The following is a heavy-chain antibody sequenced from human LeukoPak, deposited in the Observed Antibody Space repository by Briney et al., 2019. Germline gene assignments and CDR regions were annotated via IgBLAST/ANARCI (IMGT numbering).Heavy chain of an antibody. CDR1: GGSISSYY. J-gene: IGHJ3*02. V-gene: IGHV4-59*01. CDR3: ARVFISRTQWLAGGGAFDI. CDR2: IYYSGSI. D-gene: IGHD6-19*01. Sequence: PSETLSLTCTVSGGSISSYYWSWIRQPPGKGLEWIGYIYYSGSINYNPSLKSRVTISVDTSKNQFSLKLSSVTAADTAVYYCARVFISRTQWLAGGGAFDIWGQGTMVTVSS.